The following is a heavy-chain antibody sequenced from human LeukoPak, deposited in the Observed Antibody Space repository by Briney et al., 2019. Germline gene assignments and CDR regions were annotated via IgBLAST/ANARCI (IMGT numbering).Heavy chain of an antibody. CDR2: IYSDNT. J-gene: IGHJ6*03. CDR3: ARDGIAAAGTWVHYYYYYYMDV. D-gene: IGHD6-13*01. Sequence: GGSLRLSCTVSGFTVSSNSMSWVRQAPGKGLEWVSFIYSDNTHYSDSVKGRFTISRDNSKNTLYLQMNSLRAEDTAVYYCARDGIAAAGTWVHYYYYYYMDVWGKGTTVTVSS. CDR1: GFTVSSNS. V-gene: IGHV3-66*03.